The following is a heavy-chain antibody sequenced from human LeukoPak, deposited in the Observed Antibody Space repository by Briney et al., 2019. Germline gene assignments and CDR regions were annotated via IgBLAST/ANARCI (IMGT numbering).Heavy chain of an antibody. Sequence: GGSLTLSCAASGFTFSEFIMNWVRQAPGKGLEWVSYVSSGSATISYADSVKGRFTMSRDNAKNSLFLQMNTLRDEDTAVYFCARDLRYAFDYWGQGTLVTVSS. CDR2: VSSGSATI. CDR3: ARDLRYAFDY. V-gene: IGHV3-48*02. D-gene: IGHD5-12*01. CDR1: GFTFSEFI. J-gene: IGHJ4*02.